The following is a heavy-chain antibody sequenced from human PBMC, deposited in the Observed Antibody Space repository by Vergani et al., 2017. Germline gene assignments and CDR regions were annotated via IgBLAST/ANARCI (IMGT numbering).Heavy chain of an antibody. V-gene: IGHV3-23*04. Sequence: VQLVESGGGLVKPGGSLRLSCAASGFTFSDYYMSWIRQAPGKGLEWVSAISGSGGSTYYADSVKGRFTISRDNSKNTLYLQMNSLRAEDTAVYYCAKADYYDSSGYYFPEYFQHWGQGTLVTVSS. D-gene: IGHD3-22*01. J-gene: IGHJ1*01. CDR2: ISGSGGST. CDR1: GFTFSDYY. CDR3: AKADYYDSSGYYFPEYFQH.